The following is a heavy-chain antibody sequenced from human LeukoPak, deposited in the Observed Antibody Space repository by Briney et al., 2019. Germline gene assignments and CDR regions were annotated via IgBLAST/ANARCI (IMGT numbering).Heavy chain of an antibody. J-gene: IGHJ6*02. CDR3: AAASNYYDRSNYYSYAMDV. Sequence: ASVKVSRKSSGFTFTTSAVQWVRQARGQRLEWIGWIFVGSGNTNYAQTFQESVTITMDMSTSTVYMDLSSQRSEDTAVYYCAAASNYYDRSNYYSYAMDVWGQGTTVTVSS. D-gene: IGHD3-22*01. CDR2: IFVGSGNT. CDR1: GFTFTTSA. V-gene: IGHV1-58*01.